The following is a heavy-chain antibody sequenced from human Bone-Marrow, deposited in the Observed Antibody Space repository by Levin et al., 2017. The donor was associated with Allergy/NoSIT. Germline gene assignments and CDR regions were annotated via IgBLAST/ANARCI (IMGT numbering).Heavy chain of an antibody. D-gene: IGHD3-22*01. CDR2: IYINGGT. CDR1: GGSMSTDRYF. V-gene: IGHV4-61*02. CDR3: AGYYYKYDSEDGFDS. Sequence: SETLSLTCDVSGGSMSTDRYFCNWIRQPAGKGLEWIGRIYINGGTGYNPSLKSRVTMSIDTSKNQFSLKLSSVTAADTAIYYCAGYYYKYDSEDGFDSWGKGTMVTVAS. J-gene: IGHJ3*02.